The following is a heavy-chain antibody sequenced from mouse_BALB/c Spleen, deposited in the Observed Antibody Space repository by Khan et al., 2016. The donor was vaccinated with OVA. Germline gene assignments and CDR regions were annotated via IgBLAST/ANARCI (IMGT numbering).Heavy chain of an antibody. CDR2: IWGGGST. CDR3: AKGLWSYYFALDY. J-gene: IGHJ4*01. CDR1: GFSLTDYG. V-gene: IGHV2-6-5*01. D-gene: IGHD1-1*02. Sequence: QMQLEESGPGLVAPSQSLSITCTVSGFSLTDYGVSWIRQPPGKGLEWLGVIWGGGSTYYTSALKSRLSISKDNSKSQVFLKMNSLQTDDTAMYFCAKGLWSYYFALDYWGQGTSVTVSS.